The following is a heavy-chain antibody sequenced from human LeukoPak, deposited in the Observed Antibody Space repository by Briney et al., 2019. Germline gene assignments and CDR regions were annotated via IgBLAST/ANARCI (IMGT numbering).Heavy chain of an antibody. Sequence: PGGSLRLSCAASGFTFSSYWMSWVRQAPGKGLEWVANIKQDGSEKYYVDSVKGRFTISRDNAKNSLYLQMNSLRAEDTAVYYCARDRGDIPGYYGMDVWGQGTTVTVSS. CDR2: IKQDGSEK. V-gene: IGHV3-7*03. D-gene: IGHD3-9*01. J-gene: IGHJ6*02. CDR1: GFTFSSYW. CDR3: ARDRGDIPGYYGMDV.